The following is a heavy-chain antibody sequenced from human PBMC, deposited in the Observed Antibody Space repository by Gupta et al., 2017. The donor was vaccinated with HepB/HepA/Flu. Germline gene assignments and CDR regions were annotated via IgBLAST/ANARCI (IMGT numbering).Heavy chain of an antibody. J-gene: IGHJ6*03. D-gene: IGHD5-12*01. CDR3: ARVPRGGYDSPFFWYYYYYMDV. CDR1: GYTFTSYG. Sequence: QVQLVQSRAEVKKPGASVKVSCKASGYTFTSYGISWVRQAPGQGLEWMGWISAYNGNTNYAQKLQGRVTMTTDTSTSTAYMELRSLRSDDTAVYYCARVPRGGYDSPFFWYYYYYMDVWGKGTTVTVSS. V-gene: IGHV1-18*01. CDR2: ISAYNGNT.